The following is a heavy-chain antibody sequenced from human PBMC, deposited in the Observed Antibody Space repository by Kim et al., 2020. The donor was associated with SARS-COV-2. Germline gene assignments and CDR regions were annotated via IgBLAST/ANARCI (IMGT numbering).Heavy chain of an antibody. Sequence: GRSLRLSCVASGFTFSNAWMNWVRQAPGKGLEWVGHIKSKTDGGTTDYAAPVKDRFTISRDDSKNTVSLQMNSLKTEDTAVYYCAAYGGHDYWGQGTLVTVSS. CDR3: AAYGGHDY. D-gene: IGHD4-17*01. CDR2: IKSKTDGGTT. J-gene: IGHJ4*02. CDR1: GFTFSNAW. V-gene: IGHV3-15*01.